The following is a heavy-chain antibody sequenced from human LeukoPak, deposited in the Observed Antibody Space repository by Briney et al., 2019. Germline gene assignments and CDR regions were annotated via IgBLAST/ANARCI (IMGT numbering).Heavy chain of an antibody. V-gene: IGHV3-21*01. CDR3: ARDRTGPDAFDI. CDR1: GFIFSTYS. CDR2: ISSTSSYI. Sequence: GGSLRLSCAASGFIFSTYSMSWVRQAPGKGLEWVSSISSTSSYIYYADSVKGRFTFSRDNAKNSLYLQINSLRVEDTAVYYCARDRTGPDAFDIWGQGAMVTVSS. J-gene: IGHJ3*02.